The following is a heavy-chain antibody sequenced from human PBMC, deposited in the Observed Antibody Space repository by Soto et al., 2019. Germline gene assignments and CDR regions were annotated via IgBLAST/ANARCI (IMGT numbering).Heavy chain of an antibody. Sequence: SETLSLTCTVSGGSISSGDYYWSWIRQPPGKGLEWIGYIYYSGSTYYNPSLKSRVTISVDTSKNQFSLKLSSVTAADTAVYYCARAGEYLIVLVPAANDAFDIWGQGTMVTVPS. D-gene: IGHD2-2*01. CDR2: IYYSGST. J-gene: IGHJ3*02. CDR3: ARAGEYLIVLVPAANDAFDI. CDR1: GGSISSGDYY. V-gene: IGHV4-30-4*01.